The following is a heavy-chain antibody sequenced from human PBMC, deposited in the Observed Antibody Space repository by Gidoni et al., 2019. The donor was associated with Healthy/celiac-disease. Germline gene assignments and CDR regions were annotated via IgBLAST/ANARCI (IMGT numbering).Heavy chain of an antibody. V-gene: IGHV3-48*02. Sequence: EVQLVESGGGLVQPGGSLRLSCAASGFTFSSYSMNWVRQAPGKGLEWVSYISSSSSTIYYADSVKGRFTISRDNAKNSLYLQMNSLRDEDTAVYYCARDATVYGDYGYNWFDPWGQGTLVTVSS. CDR2: ISSSSSTI. CDR1: GFTFSSYS. D-gene: IGHD4-17*01. CDR3: ARDATVYGDYGYNWFDP. J-gene: IGHJ5*02.